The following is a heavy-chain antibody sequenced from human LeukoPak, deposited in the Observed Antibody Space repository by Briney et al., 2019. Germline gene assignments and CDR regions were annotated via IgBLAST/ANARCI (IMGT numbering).Heavy chain of an antibody. CDR2: IYPGDSDT. CDR1: GYIFTSYW. D-gene: IGHD1-26*01. CDR3: ARHRGPVGATKRVADY. Sequence: GGALQISCKGSGYIFTSYWIGWVRQMPGKGLEGMGIIYPGDSDTRYSPSFQGQVTISADKSISTAYLQWSSLKASDTAMYYCARHRGPVGATKRVADYWGQGTLVTVSS. J-gene: IGHJ4*02. V-gene: IGHV5-51*01.